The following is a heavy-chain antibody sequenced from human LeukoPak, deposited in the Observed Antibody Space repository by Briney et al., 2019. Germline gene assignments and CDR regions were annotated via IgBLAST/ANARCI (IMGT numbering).Heavy chain of an antibody. D-gene: IGHD4-11*01. CDR2: INHSGST. CDR1: GGSFSGYY. V-gene: IGHV4-34*01. J-gene: IGHJ6*03. Sequence: PSETLSLTCAVYGGSFSGYYWSWIRQPPGKRLEWIGEINHSGSTNYNPSLKRRVTISVDASKNQFSLKLSSVTAADTAVYYCARVPNYSNYPYYYYYYMDVWGKGTTVTVSS. CDR3: ARVPNYSNYPYYYYYYMDV.